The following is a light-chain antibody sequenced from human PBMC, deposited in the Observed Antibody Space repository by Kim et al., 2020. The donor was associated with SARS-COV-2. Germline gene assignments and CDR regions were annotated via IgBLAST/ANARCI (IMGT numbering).Light chain of an antibody. Sequence: GASVKLTSTLSSGHITYAIAWHQQQPEKGPRYLMKVNSDGSHNKGDGIPDRFSGSSSGADRYLTISSRQSEDEADYYCQTWGTTVVFGGGTQLTVL. CDR3: QTWGTTVV. V-gene: IGLV4-69*01. J-gene: IGLJ2*01. CDR2: VNSDGSH. CDR1: SGHITYA.